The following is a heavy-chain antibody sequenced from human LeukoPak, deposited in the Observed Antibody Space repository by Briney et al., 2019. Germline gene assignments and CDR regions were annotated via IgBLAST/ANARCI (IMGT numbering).Heavy chain of an antibody. CDR3: ARERYGSGSYYFDY. CDR1: GFTFSSYW. V-gene: IGHV3-7*01. Sequence: QSGGSLRLSCAASGFTFSSYWMSWVRQAPGKGLEWVANIKQDGSEKYYVDSVKGRFTISRDNSKNTLYLQINSLRAEDTAVYYCARERYGSGSYYFDYWGQGTLVTVSS. D-gene: IGHD3-10*01. CDR2: IKQDGSEK. J-gene: IGHJ4*02.